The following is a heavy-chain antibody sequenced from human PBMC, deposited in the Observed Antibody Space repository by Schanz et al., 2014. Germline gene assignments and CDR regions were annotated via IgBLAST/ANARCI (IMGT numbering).Heavy chain of an antibody. D-gene: IGHD4-17*01. CDR2: IYDRGST. CDR1: SDSISHYY. Sequence: QVQLQESGPGLVKPSETLSLTCTVPSDSISHYYLSWIRQPPGKELEWVAFIYDRGSTSYNPSLNSRVTISLDAAKNPFPLNLSSVTAADTAVYYCARHRVYGAFDLWGQGTLVTVSS. CDR3: ARHRVYGAFDL. J-gene: IGHJ4*02. V-gene: IGHV4-59*08.